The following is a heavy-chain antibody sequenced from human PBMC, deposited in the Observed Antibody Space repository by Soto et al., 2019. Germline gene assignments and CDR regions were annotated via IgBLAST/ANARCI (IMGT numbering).Heavy chain of an antibody. CDR2: IGGSGGTK. CDR1: GFIFSSYE. CDR3: ARDRGGDVGQFLFPDGFDL. J-gene: IGHJ3*01. D-gene: IGHD3-10*01. V-gene: IGHV3-48*03. Sequence: GGSLRLSCAASGFIFSSYEMNWVRQAPGKGLEWISYIGGSGGTKYSADSVKGRFIISRDNAQNSLYLQMNSLRVEDTAVYYCARDRGGDVGQFLFPDGFDLWGQGTMVTASS.